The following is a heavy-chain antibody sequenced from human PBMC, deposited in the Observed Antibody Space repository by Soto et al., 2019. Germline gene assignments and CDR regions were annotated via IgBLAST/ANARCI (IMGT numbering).Heavy chain of an antibody. J-gene: IGHJ3*01. CDR2: ISSSGSTI. Sequence: WGSLRLSCAASGFTFSSYEMNWVRQAPGKGLEWVSYISSSGSTIYYADSVKGRFTISRDNAKNSLYLQMNSLRAEDTAVYYCARVVGATNSWGQGTMVTVSS. D-gene: IGHD1-26*01. V-gene: IGHV3-48*03. CDR1: GFTFSSYE. CDR3: ARVVGATNS.